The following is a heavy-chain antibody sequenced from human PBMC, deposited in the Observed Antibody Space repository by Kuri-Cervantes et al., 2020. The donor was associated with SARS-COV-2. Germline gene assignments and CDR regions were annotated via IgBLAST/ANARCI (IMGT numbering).Heavy chain of an antibody. CDR3: AHRLLSFDSPVLDY. Sequence: SGPTLVKPTQTLTLTCTFSGFSLSTSGVGVGWIRQPPGKALEWLALIYWDDDKRYSPSLKSRLTITKDTSKNQVVLTMTNMDPVDTATYYCAHRLLSFDSPVLDYWGQGTLVTVSS. J-gene: IGHJ4*02. CDR1: GFSLSTSGVG. V-gene: IGHV2-5*02. D-gene: IGHD2/OR15-2a*01. CDR2: IYWDDDK.